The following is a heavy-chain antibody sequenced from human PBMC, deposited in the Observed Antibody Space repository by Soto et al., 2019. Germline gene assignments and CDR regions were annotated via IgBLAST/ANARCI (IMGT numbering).Heavy chain of an antibody. CDR3: TKDLHRRRSSGWYGGYFDY. CDR2: ISWNSGSI. Sequence: EVQLVESGGGLVKPGRSLRLSCAASGFIFDDYAMHWVRQTPGKGLEWVAGISWNSGSIGYADSVKGRFTISRDNAKNSLYLQVNSLRAEDTALYYCTKDLHRRRSSGWYGGYFDYWGQGTLVTASS. D-gene: IGHD6-19*01. J-gene: IGHJ4*02. CDR1: GFIFDDYA. V-gene: IGHV3-9*01.